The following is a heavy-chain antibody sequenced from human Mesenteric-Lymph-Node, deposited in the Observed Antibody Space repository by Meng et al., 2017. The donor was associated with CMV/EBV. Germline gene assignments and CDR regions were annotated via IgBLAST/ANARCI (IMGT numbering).Heavy chain of an antibody. D-gene: IGHD3-3*01. Sequence: GGSLRLSCAASGFTFSNYWMSWVRQAPGKGLEWVANIKGDGKEKYYVDSVKGRFTISRDNGKNSLYLQMNSRRVEDTAVYYCAREEWLEDYWGQGTLVTVSS. CDR1: GFTFSNYW. V-gene: IGHV3-7*01. CDR2: IKGDGKEK. CDR3: AREEWLEDY. J-gene: IGHJ4*02.